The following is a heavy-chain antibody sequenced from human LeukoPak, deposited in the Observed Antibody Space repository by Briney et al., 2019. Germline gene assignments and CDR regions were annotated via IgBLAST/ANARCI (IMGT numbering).Heavy chain of an antibody. CDR2: IRYDGSNK. Sequence: GGSLRLSCAASGFTFSSYGMRWVRQAPGKGLEWVAFIRYDGSNKYYADSVKGRFTISRDNSKNTLYLQMNSLRAEDTAVYYCAKDLMATVVIGLDAFDIWGQGTMVTVSS. CDR3: AKDLMATVVIGLDAFDI. CDR1: GFTFSSYG. D-gene: IGHD4-23*01. V-gene: IGHV3-30*02. J-gene: IGHJ3*02.